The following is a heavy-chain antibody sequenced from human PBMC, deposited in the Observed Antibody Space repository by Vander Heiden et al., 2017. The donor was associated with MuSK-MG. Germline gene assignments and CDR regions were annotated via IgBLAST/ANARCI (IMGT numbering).Heavy chain of an antibody. CDR1: GFATNNYG. Sequence: EVLLLESGGGLLQLGGSVRLSCAASGFATNNYGMSWVRQAPAKGLEWVSGISDSGVGTYYADSVKGRFTISRDDSKNTVYLQMNSLRAEDTALYYCAKGRRSSRYLGFDIWGQGTMVTVSA. CDR3: AKGRRSSRYLGFDI. V-gene: IGHV3-23*01. CDR2: ISDSGVGT. D-gene: IGHD1-1*01. J-gene: IGHJ3*02.